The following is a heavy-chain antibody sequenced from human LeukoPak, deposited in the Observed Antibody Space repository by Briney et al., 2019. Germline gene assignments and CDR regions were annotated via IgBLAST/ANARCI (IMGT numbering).Heavy chain of an antibody. CDR1: GGTFSSYA. J-gene: IGHJ4*02. CDR3: ARGVVVTAYYFDY. V-gene: IGHV1-69*04. Sequence: SVKVSCKASGGTFSSYAISWVRQAPGQGLEWMGRIIPILGIANYAQKFQGRVTITADKSTSTAYMELSSLRSEDTAVYYCARGVVVTAYYFDYWGQGTLVTVSS. CDR2: IIPILGIA. D-gene: IGHD2-21*02.